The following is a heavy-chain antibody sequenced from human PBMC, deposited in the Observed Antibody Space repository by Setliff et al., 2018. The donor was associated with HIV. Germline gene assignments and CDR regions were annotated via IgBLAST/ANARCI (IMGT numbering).Heavy chain of an antibody. CDR1: GFTFSSYE. V-gene: IGHV3-48*03. CDR2: ISSSGGTI. D-gene: IGHD2-15*01. J-gene: IGHJ5*02. CDR3: ARDKVVVAAGWFDP. Sequence: GSLRLSCAAPGFTFSSYEMNWVRQAPGKGLEWVSYISSSGGTIYYADSVKGRFTISRDNAKNSLYPQMNSLRAEDTAVYYCARDKVVVAAGWFDPWGQGTLVTVSS.